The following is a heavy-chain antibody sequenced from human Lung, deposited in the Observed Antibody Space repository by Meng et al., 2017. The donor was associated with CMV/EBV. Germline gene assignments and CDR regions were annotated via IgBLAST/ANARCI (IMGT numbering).Heavy chain of an antibody. J-gene: IGHJ6*02. V-gene: IGHV3-20*01. CDR1: GFTFDDYG. Sequence: GGSXRLXCAASGFTFDDYGMSWVRQAPGKGLEWVSGINWNGGSTGYADSVKGRFTISRDNAKTSLYLQMNSLRAEDKALYHCGSGYYYYGMDVWDQGTTVTVSS. CDR3: GSGYYYYGMDV. CDR2: INWNGGST.